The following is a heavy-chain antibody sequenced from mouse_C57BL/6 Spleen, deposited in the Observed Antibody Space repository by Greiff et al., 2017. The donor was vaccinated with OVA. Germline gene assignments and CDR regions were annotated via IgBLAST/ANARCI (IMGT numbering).Heavy chain of an antibody. Sequence: QVQLKQPGAELVKPGASVKLSCKASGYTFTSYWMQWVKQRPGQGLEWIGEIDPSDSYTNYNQKFKGKATLTVDTSSSTAYMQLSSLTSEDSAVYYCARPDYGSSLYYFDYWGQGTTLTVSS. D-gene: IGHD1-1*01. V-gene: IGHV1-50*01. J-gene: IGHJ2*01. CDR1: GYTFTSYW. CDR3: ARPDYGSSLYYFDY. CDR2: IDPSDSYT.